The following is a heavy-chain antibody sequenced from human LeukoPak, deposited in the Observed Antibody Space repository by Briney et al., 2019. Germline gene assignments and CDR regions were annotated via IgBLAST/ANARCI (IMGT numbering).Heavy chain of an antibody. J-gene: IGHJ4*02. Sequence: VESLKISCKGSGYSLTSYWIGWVRQMRGKGLEWMGIILPGDAETRYSPSFQGQVHMSVDKSISTAYLQWSSLKASDNAMYFCARQSTSSSGNDYWGQGTLVTVSS. D-gene: IGHD6-19*01. CDR1: GYSLTSYW. CDR3: ARQSTSSSGNDY. V-gene: IGHV5-51*01. CDR2: ILPGDAET.